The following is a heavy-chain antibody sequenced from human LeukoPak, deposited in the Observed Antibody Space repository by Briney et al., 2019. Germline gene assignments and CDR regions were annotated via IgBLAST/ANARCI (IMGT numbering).Heavy chain of an antibody. D-gene: IGHD2-2*01. Sequence: GGSLRLSCAGSGYTFSSYPMSWVRQAPGKGLQWVSAISNGGGTAYYADSVKGRFTISRDNSKSTLYLQMDSLRAEDTAIYYCAARPRMPPRFDFWGQGALVTVSS. CDR3: AARPRMPPRFDF. CDR1: GYTFSSYP. J-gene: IGHJ4*02. V-gene: IGHV3-23*01. CDR2: ISNGGGTA.